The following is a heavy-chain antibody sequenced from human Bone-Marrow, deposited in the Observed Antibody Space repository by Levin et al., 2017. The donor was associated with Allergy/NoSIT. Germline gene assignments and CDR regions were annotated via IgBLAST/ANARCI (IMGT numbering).Heavy chain of an antibody. D-gene: IGHD2-15*01. CDR1: GGSISSGDYY. CDR3: AREVRVVVAATLNNWFDP. J-gene: IGHJ5*02. V-gene: IGHV4-30-4*01. CDR2: IYYSGST. Sequence: LRLSCTVSGGSISSGDYYWSWIRQPPGKGLEWIGYIYYSGSTYYNPSLKSRVTISVDTSKNQFSLKLSSVTAADTAVYYCAREVRVVVAATLNNWFDPWGQGTLVTVSS.